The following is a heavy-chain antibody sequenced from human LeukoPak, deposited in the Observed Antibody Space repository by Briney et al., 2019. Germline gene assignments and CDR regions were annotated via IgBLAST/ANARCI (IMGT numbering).Heavy chain of an antibody. CDR3: ARGAWDN. CDR2: ISASGSTM. Sequence: QAGGSLRLSCAASGFTFFDYEMNWDRQAPGKGLEWVSYISASGSTMYYLDSVKGRFTISRDNAKNSLYLQMNSLRGEDTAVYYCARGAWDNWGQGTLVTVSS. CDR1: GFTFFDYE. J-gene: IGHJ4*02. V-gene: IGHV3-48*03.